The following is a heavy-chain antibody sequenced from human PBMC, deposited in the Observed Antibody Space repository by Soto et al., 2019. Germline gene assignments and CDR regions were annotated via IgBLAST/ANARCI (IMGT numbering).Heavy chain of an antibody. V-gene: IGHV4-4*02. Sequence: SETLSLTCAVSGGSISSSNWWSWVRQPPGKGLEWIGEIYHSGSTNYNPSLKSRVTISVDKSKNQFSLKLSSVTAADTAVYYCARARKVVPAATNWFDPWGQGTLVTVS. CDR2: IYHSGST. CDR1: GGSISSSNW. CDR3: ARARKVVPAATNWFDP. D-gene: IGHD2-2*01. J-gene: IGHJ5*02.